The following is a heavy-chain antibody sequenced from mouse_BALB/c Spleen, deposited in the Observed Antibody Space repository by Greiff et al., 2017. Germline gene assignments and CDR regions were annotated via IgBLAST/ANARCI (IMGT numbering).Heavy chain of an antibody. Sequence: DVKLVESGGGLVKPGGSLKLSCAASGFTFSDYYMYWVRQTPEKRLEWVATISDGGSYTYYPDSVKGRFTISRDNAKNNLYLQMSSLKSEDTAMYYCARDRDDYDGGYWFAYWGQGTLVTVSA. D-gene: IGHD2-4*01. V-gene: IGHV5-4*02. J-gene: IGHJ3*01. CDR1: GFTFSDYY. CDR2: ISDGGSYT. CDR3: ARDRDDYDGGYWFAY.